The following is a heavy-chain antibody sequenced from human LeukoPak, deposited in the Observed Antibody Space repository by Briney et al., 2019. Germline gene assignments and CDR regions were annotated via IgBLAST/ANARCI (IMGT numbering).Heavy chain of an antibody. Sequence: GGSLRLSCAASGFTFSSYAMSWVRQAPGKGLEWVSAISGSGGSTYYADSVKGRFTISRDNSKNTLYLQMSSLRAEDTAVYYCARDSGRYISGQGPYYYHGMDVWGQGTTVTVSS. V-gene: IGHV3-23*01. CDR2: ISGSGGST. D-gene: IGHD6-19*01. CDR3: ARDSGRYISGQGPYYYHGMDV. J-gene: IGHJ6*02. CDR1: GFTFSSYA.